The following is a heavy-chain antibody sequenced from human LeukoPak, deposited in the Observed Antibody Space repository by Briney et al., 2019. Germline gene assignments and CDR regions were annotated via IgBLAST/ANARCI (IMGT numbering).Heavy chain of an antibody. CDR2: MYHRESP. J-gene: IGHJ6*03. D-gene: IGHD2-2*01. CDR3: AGAPANYYMDV. V-gene: IGHV4-38-2*01. CDR1: GYSISSGYY. Sequence: VKPSETLSLTCAVSGYSISSGYYWGWIRQPPGKGLEWIGNMYHRESPYYNPSLKSRVTISVDTSKNQLYLKLSSVTAADTAVYYCAGAPANYYMDVWGKGTAVTVSS.